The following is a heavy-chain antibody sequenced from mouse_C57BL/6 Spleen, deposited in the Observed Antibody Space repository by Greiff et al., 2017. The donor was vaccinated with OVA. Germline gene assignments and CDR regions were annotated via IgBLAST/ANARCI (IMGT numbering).Heavy chain of an antibody. CDR2: ISSGSSTI. CDR1: GFTFSDYG. Sequence: DVMLVESGGGLVKPGGSLKLSCAASGFTFSDYGMHWVRQAPEKGLEWVAYISSGSSTIYYADTVKGRFTISRDNAKNTLFLQRTSLRSEDTAMYYCARRDWVEGHYFDYWGQGTTLTVSS. D-gene: IGHD4-1*01. J-gene: IGHJ2*01. V-gene: IGHV5-17*01. CDR3: ARRDWVEGHYFDY.